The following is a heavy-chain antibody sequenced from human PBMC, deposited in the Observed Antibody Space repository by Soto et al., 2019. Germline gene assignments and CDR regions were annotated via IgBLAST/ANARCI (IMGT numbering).Heavy chain of an antibody. CDR1: GLTFSSYA. Sequence: GGSLRLSCASSGLTFSSYAMSWVRQAPGKGLEWVSVISGSGDSTNYADSVKDRFTISRDNSKNSLYLQMNSLRVEDTAVYYCAKISTWAHSYYTDVWGKGTTLTISS. J-gene: IGHJ6*03. CDR3: AKISTWAHSYYTDV. CDR2: ISGSGDST. D-gene: IGHD2-2*01. V-gene: IGHV3-23*01.